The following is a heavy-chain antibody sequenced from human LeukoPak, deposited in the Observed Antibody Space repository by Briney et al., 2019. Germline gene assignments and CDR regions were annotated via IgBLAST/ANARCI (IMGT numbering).Heavy chain of an antibody. J-gene: IGHJ4*02. Sequence: QSGGSLRLSCAASGFTFSSYAMHWVRQAPGKGLGWVAVISYDGSNKYYADSVKGRFTISRDNSKNTRYLQMNSLRAEDTAVYYCARVVGYSSGFVDYWGQGTLVTDSS. V-gene: IGHV3-30-3*01. D-gene: IGHD3-22*01. CDR2: ISYDGSNK. CDR3: ARVVGYSSGFVDY. CDR1: GFTFSSYA.